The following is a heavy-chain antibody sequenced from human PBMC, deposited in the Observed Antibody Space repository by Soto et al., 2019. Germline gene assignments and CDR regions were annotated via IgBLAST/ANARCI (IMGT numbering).Heavy chain of an antibody. CDR1: VDIVSSNSAA. D-gene: IGHD6-19*01. V-gene: IGHV6-1*01. CDR2: TYYRSKWYN. CDR3: ARGKQWLTNWFDP. Sequence: SQTLSLTCAISVDIVSSNSAAWNCIRQSPSRGLEWLGRTYYRSKWYNDYAVSVKSRITINPDTSKNQFSLQLNSVTPEDTAVYYCARGKQWLTNWFDPWGQGTLVTVSS. J-gene: IGHJ5*02.